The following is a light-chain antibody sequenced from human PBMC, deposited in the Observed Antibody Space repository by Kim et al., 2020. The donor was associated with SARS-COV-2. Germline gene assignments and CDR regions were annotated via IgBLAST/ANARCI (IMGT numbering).Light chain of an antibody. Sequence: QSLLTQPPSASGTPGQRVTISCSGSSSNIGSNNVNWYQQLSGTAPKLLIYSVNQRPSGVPDRFSGSTSGTSASLAISGLQSEDEADYYCVAWDDSLNGPVFGGGTKVTVL. CDR2: SVN. CDR1: SSNIGSNN. CDR3: VAWDDSLNGPV. V-gene: IGLV1-44*01. J-gene: IGLJ3*02.